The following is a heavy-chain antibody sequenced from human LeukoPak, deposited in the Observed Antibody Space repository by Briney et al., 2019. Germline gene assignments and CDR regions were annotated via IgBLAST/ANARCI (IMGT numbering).Heavy chain of an antibody. J-gene: IGHJ6*03. CDR2: IYYSGST. Sequence: SSETLSLTCTVSGGSISSYYWSWIRQPPGKGPEWIGYIYYSGSTNYNPSLKSRVTISVDTSKNQFSLKLSSVTAADTAVYYCARALYYYDSSATSDYYYYMDVWGKGTTVTVSS. D-gene: IGHD3-22*01. V-gene: IGHV4-59*01. CDR3: ARALYYYDSSATSDYYYYMDV. CDR1: GGSISSYY.